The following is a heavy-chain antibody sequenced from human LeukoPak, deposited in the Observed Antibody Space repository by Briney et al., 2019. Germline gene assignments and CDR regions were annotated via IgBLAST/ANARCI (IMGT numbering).Heavy chain of an antibody. D-gene: IGHD3-16*01. V-gene: IGHV3-7*01. J-gene: IGHJ6*03. CDR2: IKQDGSEK. CDR1: GFTFSSYR. CDR3: ARGGLAARYYYYYMDV. Sequence: GGSLRLSCAASGFTFSSYRMSWVRQAPGKGLEWVANIKQDGSEKYYVDSVKGRFIISRDNAKNSLYLQMNSLRAEDTAVYYCARGGLAARYYYYYMDVWGKGTTVTVSS.